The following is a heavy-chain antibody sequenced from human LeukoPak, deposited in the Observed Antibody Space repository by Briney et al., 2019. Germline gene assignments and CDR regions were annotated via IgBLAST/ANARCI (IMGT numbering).Heavy chain of an antibody. CDR2: ISGTGGTT. CDR1: GFTFGTYS. CDR3: AKRTGTTGGYNFDY. D-gene: IGHD1-1*01. Sequence: GGSLRLSCAASGFTFGTYSMSWVRQAPGKGLEWVSAISGTGGTTYYADSVKGRFTISRDNSKNTLYLQMNSLRAEDTAVYYCAKRTGTTGGYNFDYWGQGTLVTVYS. J-gene: IGHJ4*02. V-gene: IGHV3-23*01.